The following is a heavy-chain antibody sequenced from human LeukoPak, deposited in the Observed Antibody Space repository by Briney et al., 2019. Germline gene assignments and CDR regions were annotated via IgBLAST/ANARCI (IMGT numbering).Heavy chain of an antibody. Sequence: PGGSLRLSCAASGFTVSSNYMSWVRQAPGKGLEWVSVIYSGGSTYYADSVKGRFTISRDNSKNTLYLQMNSLRAEDTAVYYCAGGGWYYYDSSGYAPFDYWGQGTLVTVSS. CDR2: IYSGGST. CDR1: GFTVSSNY. CDR3: AGGGWYYYDSSGYAPFDY. D-gene: IGHD3-22*01. V-gene: IGHV3-53*01. J-gene: IGHJ4*02.